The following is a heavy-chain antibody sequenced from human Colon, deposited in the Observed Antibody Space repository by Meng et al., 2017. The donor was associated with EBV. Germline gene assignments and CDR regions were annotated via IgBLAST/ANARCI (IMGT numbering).Heavy chain of an antibody. CDR1: GGPISRTGTC. CDR2: QCHADDT. D-gene: IGHD4-23*01. J-gene: IGHJ4*02. V-gene: IGHV4-39*01. Sequence: QLQLGESGLGLVKPPETLSLTCTVSGGPISRTGTCGGWIRQPPGKGLEWIGSQCHADDTYYNPSLMGRVTISVDTSKNQVSLKLTSVTAADTSIYYCARHTFSGNPGGIDSWGQGILVTVSS. CDR3: ARHTFSGNPGGIDS.